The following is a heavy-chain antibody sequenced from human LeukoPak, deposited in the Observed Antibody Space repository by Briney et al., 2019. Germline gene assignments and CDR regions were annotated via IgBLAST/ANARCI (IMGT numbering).Heavy chain of an antibody. CDR2: IYHSGST. Sequence: PSGTLSLTCAVSGGSISSSNWWSWVRPPPGKGREWIGEIYHSGSTNYNPSLKSRVTISVDKSKNQFSLKLSSVTAADTAVYYCARGIVVVPASNWFDPWGQGTLVTVSS. J-gene: IGHJ5*02. CDR3: ARGIVVVPASNWFDP. D-gene: IGHD2-2*01. V-gene: IGHV4-4*02. CDR1: GGSISSSNW.